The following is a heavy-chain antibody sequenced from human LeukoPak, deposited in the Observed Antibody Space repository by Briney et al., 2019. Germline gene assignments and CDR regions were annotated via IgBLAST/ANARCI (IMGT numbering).Heavy chain of an antibody. D-gene: IGHD1-26*01. CDR3: AKEITYSGRYYVYFHH. V-gene: IGHV3-48*01. CDR1: GFTFSSYS. Sequence: GGSLRLSCAASGFTFSSYSMNWVRQAPGKGLEWVSYISSSSSTIYYADSVKGRFTISRDNAKNTLYLQMNSLRAEDTAVYFCAKEITYSGRYYVYFHHWGQGTLVTVSS. CDR2: ISSSSSTI. J-gene: IGHJ1*01.